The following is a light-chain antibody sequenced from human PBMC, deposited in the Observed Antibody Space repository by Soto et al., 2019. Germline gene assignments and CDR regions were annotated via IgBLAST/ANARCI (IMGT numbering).Light chain of an antibody. J-gene: IGKJ5*01. CDR2: KVS. CDR1: QTPVHRDGNTY. Sequence: DVVVTQSPLSLPVTRVLAASTSCGPSQTPVHRDGNTYLSWFRQRPGQSPRRLIYKVSNREAGVPDRFSGSGSGTDFTLKISRVEAEDVGLYYCMQGSHWPPITFGQGTRLEIK. V-gene: IGKV2-30*02. CDR3: MQGSHWPPIT.